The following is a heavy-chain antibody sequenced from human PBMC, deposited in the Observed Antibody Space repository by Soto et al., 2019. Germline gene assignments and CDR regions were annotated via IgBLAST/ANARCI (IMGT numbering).Heavy chain of an antibody. V-gene: IGHV1-3*01. CDR2: INAGNGNT. J-gene: IGHJ3*02. D-gene: IGHD3-3*01. CDR3: ARASYVFWSGYCRSGAFDI. CDR1: GYTFTSSA. Sequence: ASGKVSCKASGYTFTSSAMHWGRQAPGQRLEWMGWINAGNGNTKYSQKFQGRVTITRDTSASTAYMELSSLRSEDTAVYYCARASYVFWSGYCRSGAFDIWGQGTMVTV.